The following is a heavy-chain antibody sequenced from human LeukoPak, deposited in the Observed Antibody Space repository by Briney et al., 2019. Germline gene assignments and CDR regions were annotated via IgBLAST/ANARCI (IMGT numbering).Heavy chain of an antibody. V-gene: IGHV1-18*01. CDR2: ISAYNGNT. CDR3: AFLPYDYVWGSYRYPRPYYFDY. CDR1: GYTFTSYG. Sequence: GASVKVSCKASGYTFTSYGISWVRQAPGQGLEWMGWISAYNGNTNYAQKFQGRVTMTRDTSISTAYMELSRLRSDDTAVYYCAFLPYDYVWGSYRYPRPYYFDYWGQGTLVTVSS. J-gene: IGHJ4*02. D-gene: IGHD3-16*02.